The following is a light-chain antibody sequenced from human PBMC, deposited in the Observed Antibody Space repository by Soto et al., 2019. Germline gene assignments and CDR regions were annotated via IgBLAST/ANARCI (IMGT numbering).Light chain of an antibody. J-gene: IGKJ4*01. CDR2: GAS. Sequence: ESVLTQSPGTLSLSPGERATLSCRASQSVSSNYLAWYQQKPGQAPRLLIYGASTRATGIPDRFSGSGSGTDFTLTISRLEPEDFAVYYCQQYNNWPLTFGGGTKVDI. CDR3: QQYNNWPLT. V-gene: IGKV3-20*01. CDR1: QSVSSNY.